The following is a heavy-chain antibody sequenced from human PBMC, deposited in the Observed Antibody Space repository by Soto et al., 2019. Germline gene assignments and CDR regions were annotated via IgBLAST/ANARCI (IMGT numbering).Heavy chain of an antibody. V-gene: IGHV1-8*01. CDR3: ARVYCGGDRYPIPDYYYGMDV. J-gene: IGHJ6*02. D-gene: IGHD2-21*02. CDR2: MNPNSGNT. CDR1: GYTFTSYD. Sequence: QVQLVQSGAEVKKPGASVKVSCKASGYTFTSYDINWVRQATGQGLEWMGWMNPNSGNTGYAQKFQGRVTMTRNTSISTAYMELSSLRSEDTAVYYCARVYCGGDRYPIPDYYYGMDVWGQGTTVTVSS.